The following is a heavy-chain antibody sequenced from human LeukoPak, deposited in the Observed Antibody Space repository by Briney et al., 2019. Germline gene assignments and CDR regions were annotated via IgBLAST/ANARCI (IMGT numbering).Heavy chain of an antibody. CDR2: ISGSGGST. V-gene: IGHV3-23*01. J-gene: IGHJ4*02. CDR1: GFTFTSYA. Sequence: PGGSLRLSCAASGFTFTSYAMNWVRQAPGKGLEWVSGISGSGGSTYYADSVKGRFSISRDNSKNTLYLQMNSLRAEDTGVYYCGRAFCSGGTCYRGYWGQGTLVSVSS. D-gene: IGHD2-15*01. CDR3: GRAFCSGGTCYRGY.